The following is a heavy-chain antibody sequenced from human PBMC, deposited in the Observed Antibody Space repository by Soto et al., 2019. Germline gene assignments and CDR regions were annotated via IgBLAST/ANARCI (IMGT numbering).Heavy chain of an antibody. V-gene: IGHV3-15*01. J-gene: IGHJ4*02. CDR3: TTDDPINKY. CDR2: IKSKTDGGTT. CDR1: GFTFSNAW. Sequence: EVQLVESGGGLVKPGGSLRLSCAASGFTFSNAWMSWVRQAPGKGLEWVGRIKSKTDGGTTDYAEPVKGRFSISREDSKNTLYLQMNSLRTEDTDVYYCTTDDPINKYWGQGTLVTVSS.